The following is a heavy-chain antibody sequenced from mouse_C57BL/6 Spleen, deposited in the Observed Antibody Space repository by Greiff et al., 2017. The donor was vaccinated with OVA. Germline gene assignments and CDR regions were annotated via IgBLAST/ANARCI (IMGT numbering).Heavy chain of an antibody. CDR2: IYPRSGNT. Sequence: QVQLKQSGAELARPGASVKLSCKASGYTFTSYGISWVKQRTGQGLEWIGEIYPRSGNTYYNEKFKGKATLTADKSSSTAYMELRSLTSEDSAVYFCARSGGSRETYYYAMDYWGQGTSVTVSS. CDR1: GYTFTSYG. V-gene: IGHV1-81*01. CDR3: ARSGGSRETYYYAMDY. D-gene: IGHD1-1*01. J-gene: IGHJ4*01.